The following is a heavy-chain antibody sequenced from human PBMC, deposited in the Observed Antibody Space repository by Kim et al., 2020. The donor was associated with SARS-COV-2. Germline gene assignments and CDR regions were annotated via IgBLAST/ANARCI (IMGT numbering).Heavy chain of an antibody. CDR3: ARGRGKDGYNHKCLFDY. D-gene: IGHD5-12*01. CDR2: INHSGST. CDR1: GGSFSGYY. V-gene: IGHV4-34*01. Sequence: SETLSLTCAVYGGSFSGYYWSWIRQPPGKGLEWIGEINHSGSTNYNPSLKSRVTISVDTSKNQFSLKLSSVTAADTAVYYCARGRGKDGYNHKCLFDYWG. J-gene: IGHJ4*01.